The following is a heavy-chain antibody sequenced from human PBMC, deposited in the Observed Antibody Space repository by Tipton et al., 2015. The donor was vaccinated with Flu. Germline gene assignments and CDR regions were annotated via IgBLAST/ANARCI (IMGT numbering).Heavy chain of an antibody. V-gene: IGHV4-59*01. D-gene: IGHD6-19*01. CDR2: IYYSGST. J-gene: IGHJ2*01. CDR3: AKDLGVAGNFYFDF. Sequence: LRLSCTVSGDSMRRDYYWSWIRQPPGKGLEWIGYIYYSGSTKYNPSLKSRVTISVDTSKNQFSLKLRSVTAADTAVYYCAKDLGVAGNFYFDFWGRGTLVTVSS. CDR1: GDSMRRDYY.